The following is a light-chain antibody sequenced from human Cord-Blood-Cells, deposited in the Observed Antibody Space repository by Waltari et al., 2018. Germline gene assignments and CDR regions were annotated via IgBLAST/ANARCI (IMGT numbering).Light chain of an antibody. Sequence: DIQKTQSPSSLSASVGDRVTITCRASQSISSYLNWYQQKPGKVPKPLIYAASSLQSGVPSRFSGSGSGTDFTLTISSLQPEDFATYYCQQSYSTPRTFGQGTKVEIK. CDR1: QSISSY. V-gene: IGKV1-39*01. CDR2: AAS. CDR3: QQSYSTPRT. J-gene: IGKJ1*01.